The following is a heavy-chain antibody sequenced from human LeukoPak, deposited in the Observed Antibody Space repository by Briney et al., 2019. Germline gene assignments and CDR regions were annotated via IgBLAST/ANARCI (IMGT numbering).Heavy chain of an antibody. V-gene: IGHV6-1*01. CDR1: GDSVSSNSAA. CDR2: TYYRSKWYN. J-gene: IGHJ4*02. CDR3: ARQGQVGATPFRQ. D-gene: IGHD1-26*01. Sequence: SQTLSLTCAISGDSVSSNSAAWNWIRQSPSRGLEWLGRTYYRSKWYNDYAVSVKSRITINPDTSKNQFSLKLSSVTAADTAVYYCARQGQVGATPFRQWGQGTLVTVSS.